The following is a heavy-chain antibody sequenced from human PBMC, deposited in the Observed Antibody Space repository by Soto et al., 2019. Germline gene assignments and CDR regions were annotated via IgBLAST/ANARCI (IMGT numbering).Heavy chain of an antibody. J-gene: IGHJ4*02. CDR3: AHRRRGFSYGHYFDY. D-gene: IGHD5-18*01. CDR1: GFSLSTSGVN. Sequence: QITLKESGPTLVKPTQTLTLTCTFSGFSLSTSGVNVGWIRQPPGKALEWLALIYWDDAKRYSPSLKNRLTLTKDTSKTQVVLTMTNIDPVDTATYYCAHRRRGFSYGHYFDYWGQGTLVTVSS. CDR2: IYWDDAK. V-gene: IGHV2-5*02.